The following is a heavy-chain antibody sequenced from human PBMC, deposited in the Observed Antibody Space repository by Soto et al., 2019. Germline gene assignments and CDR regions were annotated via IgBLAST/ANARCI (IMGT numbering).Heavy chain of an antibody. D-gene: IGHD1-1*01. CDR2: VHISGHS. CDR3: ARVRQGCSANNCYFDP. Sequence: QVHLQESGPGLVAPSGTLSLTCTLSGGSVRAPDWWNWVRQSPDKGLEWIAEVHISGHSNYNPSLSSRVSVSIASSKNQFYLNLNSVTAADTAIYYCARVRQGCSANNCYFDPWGQGTQVTISS. V-gene: IGHV4-4*02. J-gene: IGHJ5*01. CDR1: GGSVRAPDW.